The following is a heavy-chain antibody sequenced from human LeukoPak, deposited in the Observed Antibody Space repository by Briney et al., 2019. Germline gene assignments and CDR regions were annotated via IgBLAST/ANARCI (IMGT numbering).Heavy chain of an antibody. CDR1: GFTFSSYG. CDR2: ISSSGSSI. V-gene: IGHV3-48*01. CDR3: ARSMGVAVFRYFQN. J-gene: IGHJ4*02. Sequence: GGSLRLSCAASGFTFSSYGMTWVRQAPGKGLEWVSYISSSGSSIHYADSVKGRFTISRDNGKNSLYLQMSSLGVEDSAVYYCARSMGVAVFRYFQNWGQGTLVTVSS. D-gene: IGHD3-9*01.